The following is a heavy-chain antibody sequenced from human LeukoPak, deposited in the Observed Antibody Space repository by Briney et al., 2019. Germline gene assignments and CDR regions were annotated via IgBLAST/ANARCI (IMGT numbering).Heavy chain of an antibody. V-gene: IGHV4-59*08. CDR3: ARHQFPPPPDSSGYSGFNS. Sequence: PSETLSLTCTVSGGFISSYYWSWIRQPPGKGLEWIGYIYYSGRNNYNPSLKSRVTISVDTSKTQFSLKLSSMTAADTAVYYCARHQFPPPPDSSGYSGFNSWGQGTLVTVSS. J-gene: IGHJ5*02. CDR2: IYYSGRN. D-gene: IGHD3-22*01. CDR1: GGFISSYY.